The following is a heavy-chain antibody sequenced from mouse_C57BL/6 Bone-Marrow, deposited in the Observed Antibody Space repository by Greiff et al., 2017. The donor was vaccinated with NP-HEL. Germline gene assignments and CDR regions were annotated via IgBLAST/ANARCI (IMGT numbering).Heavy chain of an antibody. CDR1: GYTFTSYW. D-gene: IGHD1-1*01. CDR2: IYPGSGST. CDR3: ARSGYYGSSYSY. V-gene: IGHV1-55*01. J-gene: IGHJ2*01. Sequence: QVQLQQSGAELVKPGASVKMSCKASGYTFTSYWITWVKQRPGQGLEWIGDIYPGSGSTNYNEKFKSKATLTVDTSSSTAYMQLSSLTSEDSAVYYCARSGYYGSSYSYWGQGTTLTVSS.